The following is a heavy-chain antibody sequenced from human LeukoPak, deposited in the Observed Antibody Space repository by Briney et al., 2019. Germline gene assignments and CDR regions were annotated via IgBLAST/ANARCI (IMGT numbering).Heavy chain of an antibody. J-gene: IGHJ5*02. CDR1: GYTFTSYY. CDR3: ARDGVPAARPSYNWFDP. D-gene: IGHD2-2*01. V-gene: IGHV1-46*01. CDR2: INPSGGST. Sequence: ASVTVSCKASGYTFTSYYMHWVRQAPGQGPEWMGIINPSGGSTSYAQKFQGRVTMTRDTSTSTVYMELSSLRSEDTAVYYCARDGVPAARPSYNWFDPWGQGTLVTVSS.